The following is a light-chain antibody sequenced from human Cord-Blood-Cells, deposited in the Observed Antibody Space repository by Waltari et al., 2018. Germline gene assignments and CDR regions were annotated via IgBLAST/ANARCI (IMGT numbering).Light chain of an antibody. J-gene: IGKJ5*01. V-gene: IGKV3-11*01. Sequence: EIVLTQPPATLSLSQGDRATLSCRASQSVSSYLAWYQQKPGQAPRLLIYDASNRATGIPARFSGSGSGTDFTLTISSLEPEDFAVYYCQQRSNLITFGQGTRLEIK. CDR1: QSVSSY. CDR3: QQRSNLIT. CDR2: DAS.